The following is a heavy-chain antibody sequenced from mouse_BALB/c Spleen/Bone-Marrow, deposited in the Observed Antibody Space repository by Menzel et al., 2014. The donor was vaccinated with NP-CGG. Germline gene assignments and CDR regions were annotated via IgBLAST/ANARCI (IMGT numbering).Heavy chain of an antibody. CDR1: GFTLSDFY. J-gene: IGHJ2*01. D-gene: IGHD4-1*01. CDR3: ARANWDYFDY. V-gene: IGHV7-1*02. Sequence: EVKLMESGGGLVQPGGSLRLSCATSGFTLSDFYMEWVRQPPGKRLEWIAASRNKANDYTTEYSASVKGRFIVSRDTSQSVLYLQMNALRAEDTAIYYCARANWDYFDYWGQGTTLTVSS. CDR2: SRNKANDYTT.